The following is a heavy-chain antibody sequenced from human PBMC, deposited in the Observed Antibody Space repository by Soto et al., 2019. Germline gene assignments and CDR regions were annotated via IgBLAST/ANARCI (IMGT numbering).Heavy chain of an antibody. J-gene: IGHJ4*02. CDR1: GGTFSSYA. Sequence: GASVKVSCKASGGTFSSYAISWVRQAPGQGLEWMGGIIPIFGTANYAQKFQGRVTITADESTSTAYMELSSLRSEDTAVYYCARDSVGLRLGELSPYYFDYWGQGTLVTVSS. V-gene: IGHV1-69*13. CDR2: IIPIFGTA. D-gene: IGHD3-16*02. CDR3: ARDSVGLRLGELSPYYFDY.